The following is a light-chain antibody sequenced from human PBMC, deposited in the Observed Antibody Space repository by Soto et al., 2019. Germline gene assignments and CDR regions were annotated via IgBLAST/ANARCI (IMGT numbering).Light chain of an antibody. V-gene: IGLV2-14*01. CDR2: EIS. Sequence: QSALTQPASVSGSPGQSITISCTGTSSDVGCYNYVSWYQQHPGNAPKLMIYEISNRPSGVSNRFSGSKSGNTASLNIAGLQAEDGADYYCSSYTTSSTHGVFGGGTKLTVL. CDR1: SSDVGCYNY. CDR3: SSYTTSSTHGV. J-gene: IGLJ3*02.